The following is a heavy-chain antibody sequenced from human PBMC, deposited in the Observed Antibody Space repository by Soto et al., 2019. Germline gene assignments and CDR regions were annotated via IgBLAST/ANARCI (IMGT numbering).Heavy chain of an antibody. Sequence: NPSETLSLTCTVSGGSISSSSYYWGWIRQPPGKGLEWIGSIYYSGSTYYNPSLKSRVTISVDTSKNQFSLKLSSVTATDTAVYYCARHVGDIAAAWFDPWGQGTLVTVSS. CDR2: IYYSGST. CDR3: ARHVGDIAAAWFDP. D-gene: IGHD6-6*01. CDR1: GGSISSSSYY. J-gene: IGHJ5*02. V-gene: IGHV4-39*01.